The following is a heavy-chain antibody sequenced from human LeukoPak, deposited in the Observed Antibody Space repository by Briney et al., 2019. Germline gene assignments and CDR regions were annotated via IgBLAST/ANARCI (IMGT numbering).Heavy chain of an antibody. J-gene: IGHJ4*02. CDR2: IKSKTDGGAA. Sequence: GGSLRLSCAASGFSFNNAWMTWIRQAPGKGLEYIGRIKSKTDGGAAEHAAPVEDRFTISRDDSKNTVHLQMNSLKTEDTAIYYCTTFSGWGYFDYWGQGTLVAVSS. V-gene: IGHV3-15*01. CDR3: TTFSGWGYFDY. D-gene: IGHD6-19*01. CDR1: GFSFNNAW.